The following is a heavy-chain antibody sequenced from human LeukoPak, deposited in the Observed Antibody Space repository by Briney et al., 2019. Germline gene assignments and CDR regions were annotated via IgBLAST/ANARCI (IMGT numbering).Heavy chain of an antibody. CDR3: AKVMKGSERLTMVRGVIIKTAGLYYMDV. Sequence: GGSLRLSCAAPGFTLSSYAMSWVRQAPGKGLEWVSSISASGGSTNYADSVKGRFTISRDNSKNTVYLQMNSLKAEDTAVYYCAKVMKGSERLTMVRGVIIKTAGLYYMDVWGKGTTVTVSS. V-gene: IGHV3-23*01. J-gene: IGHJ6*03. D-gene: IGHD3-10*01. CDR2: ISASGGST. CDR1: GFTLSSYA.